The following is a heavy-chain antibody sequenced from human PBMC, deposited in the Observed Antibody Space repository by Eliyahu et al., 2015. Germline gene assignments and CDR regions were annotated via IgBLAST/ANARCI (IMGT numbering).Heavy chain of an antibody. V-gene: IGHV3-48*03. J-gene: IGHJ4*02. D-gene: IGHD5-18*01. Sequence: EVQLVESGGGLVQPGGSLRLSCAXSGFTXRNYEMNWVRQAPGKGLEWVSFIDSSGDTIYYADSVKGRFSISRDNAKNSLYLQMNRLRAEDTAVYYCARDMIQLWLTFDYWGQGTLVTVSS. CDR2: IDSSGDTI. CDR3: ARDMIQLWLTFDY. CDR1: GFTXRNYE.